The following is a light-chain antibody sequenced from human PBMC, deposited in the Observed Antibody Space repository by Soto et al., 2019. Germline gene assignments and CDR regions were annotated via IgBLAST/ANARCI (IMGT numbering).Light chain of an antibody. CDR2: QDD. Sequence: SYELTQPPSVSVSPGQTASITCSGDKLGNKYACWYQQKPGQSPMLVIYQDDKRPSGIPERFSGSNSGNTATLTISGTQGMDEAAYYCQAWDSGAVVFGGGTKLTVL. V-gene: IGLV3-1*01. CDR3: QAWDSGAVV. CDR1: KLGNKY. J-gene: IGLJ2*01.